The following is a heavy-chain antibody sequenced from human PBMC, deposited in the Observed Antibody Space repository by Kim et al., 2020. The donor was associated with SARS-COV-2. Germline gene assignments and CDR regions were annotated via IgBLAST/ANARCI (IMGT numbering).Heavy chain of an antibody. J-gene: IGHJ4*02. CDR3: ARESRYSSGWYLDY. D-gene: IGHD6-19*01. Sequence: GGSLRLSCAASGFTFSSYAMHWVRQAPGKGLEWVAVISYDGSNKYYADSVKGRFTISRDNSKNTLYLQMNSLRAEDTAVYYCARESRYSSGWYLDYWGQG. CDR1: GFTFSSYA. CDR2: ISYDGSNK. V-gene: IGHV3-30-3*01.